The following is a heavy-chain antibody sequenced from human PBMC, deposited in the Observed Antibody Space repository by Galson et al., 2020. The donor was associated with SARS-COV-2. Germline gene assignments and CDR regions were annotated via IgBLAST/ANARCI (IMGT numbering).Heavy chain of an antibody. V-gene: IGHV3-23*01. D-gene: IGHD7-27*01. CDR1: GVTFSGNA. CDR3: AKLAGEGY. CDR2: ITGDGDNT. J-gene: IGHJ4*02. Sequence: SCAASGVTFSGNAMSWVRQAPGKGLEWVSSITGDGDNTYYADSVRGRFTITRDNSRNTLFLQMNRLRAEDTARYYCAKLAGEGYWGQGTVVTVSS.